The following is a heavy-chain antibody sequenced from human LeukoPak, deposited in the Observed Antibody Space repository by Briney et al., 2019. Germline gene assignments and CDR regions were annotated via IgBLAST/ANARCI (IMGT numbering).Heavy chain of an antibody. D-gene: IGHD3-10*01. Sequence: PGGSLRLSCAASGFTFSSYGMHWVRQAPGKGLEWVAVISYDGSNKYYADSVKGRFTISRDNSKNTLYLQMNSLRAEDTAVYYCAKDRASTMVRGVQDYWGQGTLVTVSS. V-gene: IGHV3-30*18. CDR1: GFTFSSYG. CDR2: ISYDGSNK. J-gene: IGHJ4*02. CDR3: AKDRASTMVRGVQDY.